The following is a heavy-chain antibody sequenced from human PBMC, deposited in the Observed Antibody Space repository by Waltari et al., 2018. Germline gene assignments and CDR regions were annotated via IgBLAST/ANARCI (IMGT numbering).Heavy chain of an antibody. CDR1: DGTFSSYT. CDR3: ARGLMTNTYWFDP. D-gene: IGHD2-8*01. CDR2: IIPILGIA. V-gene: IGHV1-69*02. Sequence: QVQLVQSGAEVKKPGSSVKVSCKASDGTFSSYTISWVRQAPGQGLEWMGRIIPILGIANYAQKFQGRVTITADKSTSTAYMELSSLRSEDTAVYYCARGLMTNTYWFDPWGQGTLVTVSS. J-gene: IGHJ5*02.